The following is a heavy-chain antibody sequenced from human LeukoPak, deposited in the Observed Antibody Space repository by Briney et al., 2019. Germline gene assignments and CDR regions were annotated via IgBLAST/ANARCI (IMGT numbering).Heavy chain of an antibody. D-gene: IGHD3-22*01. Sequence: GGSLRLSCAASGFPFSSYWMIWVRQAPGKGLEWVAYIKQDGSEKLYVVSVKRRYTIPRDNAKNSLYLQMNSLRAEDTAVYYCARLTMIVVVIRGDAFDIWGQGTMVTVSS. CDR3: ARLTMIVVVIRGDAFDI. V-gene: IGHV3-7*01. CDR2: IKQDGSEK. CDR1: GFPFSSYW. J-gene: IGHJ3*02.